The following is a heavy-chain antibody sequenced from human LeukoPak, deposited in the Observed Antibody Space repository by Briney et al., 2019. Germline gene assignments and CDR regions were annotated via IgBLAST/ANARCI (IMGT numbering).Heavy chain of an antibody. D-gene: IGHD1-26*01. J-gene: IGHJ1*01. CDR1: GYTFTGYY. CDR2: INPNSGGT. V-gene: IGHV1-2*02. Sequence: GASVKVSCKASGYTFTGYYMHWVRQAPGQGLEWMGWINPNSGGTNYAQKFQGRVTMTRDTSISTAYMELSRLRSDDTAVYYCARVGATTETEYSQHWGQGTLVTVSS. CDR3: ARVGATTETEYSQH.